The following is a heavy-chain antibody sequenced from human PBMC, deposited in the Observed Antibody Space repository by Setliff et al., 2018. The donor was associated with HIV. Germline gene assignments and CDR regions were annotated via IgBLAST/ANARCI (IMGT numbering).Heavy chain of an antibody. CDR3: ARVVPREVAPGGFDI. J-gene: IGHJ3*02. CDR2: IYYSGST. V-gene: IGHV4-59*08. CDR1: GGSISSYY. Sequence: PSETLSLTCTVSGGSISSYYWSWIRQPPGKGLEWIGYIYYSGSTNYNPSLKSRVTISVDTSKNQFSLKLTSVTAADTAVYFCARVVPREVAPGGFDIWGQGTMVTVSS. D-gene: IGHD5-12*01.